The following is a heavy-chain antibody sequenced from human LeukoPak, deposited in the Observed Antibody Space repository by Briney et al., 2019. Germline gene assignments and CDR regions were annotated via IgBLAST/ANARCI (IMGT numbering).Heavy chain of an antibody. CDR3: ARGGNYYFDY. Sequence: SETLSLTCAVCGGSLSGYYWSWIRQAPGKGLEWIGEINHSGSTNYSPSLKSRVAISIDTSMNQFSLNLSAVTAADTAVYYCARGGNYYFDYWGQGTLVTVSS. CDR2: INHSGST. D-gene: IGHD5-24*01. V-gene: IGHV4-34*01. CDR1: GGSLSGYY. J-gene: IGHJ4*02.